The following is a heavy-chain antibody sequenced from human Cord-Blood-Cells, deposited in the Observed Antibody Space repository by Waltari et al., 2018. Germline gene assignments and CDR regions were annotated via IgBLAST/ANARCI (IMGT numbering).Heavy chain of an antibody. Sequence: QVQLVQSGAEVKKPGASVKVSCKASGYTFTGYYMHWVRQAPGQGLEWMGWINPNSGGTNYAQKFQGWVTMTRDTSIGTAYMELSRLRSDDTVVYYCARRVTGAGDYFDYWGQGTLVTVSS. CDR1: GYTFTGYY. CDR3: ARRVTGAGDYFDY. J-gene: IGHJ4*02. CDR2: INPNSGGT. D-gene: IGHD7-27*01. V-gene: IGHV1-2*04.